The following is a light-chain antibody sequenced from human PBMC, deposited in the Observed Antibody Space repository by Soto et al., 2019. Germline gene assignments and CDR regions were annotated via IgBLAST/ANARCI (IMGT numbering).Light chain of an antibody. CDR3: SSYTSNNTLV. V-gene: IGLV2-14*01. J-gene: IGLJ3*02. Sequence: QSALTQPASVSGSPGQSITISCTGTSSDVGGYNYVSWYQQRPGKAPKLMIYDVTSRPSGVSNRFSGSRSGNTASLTISGLQAEDEADYYCSSYTSNNTLVFGGGTKLTVL. CDR2: DVT. CDR1: SSDVGGYNY.